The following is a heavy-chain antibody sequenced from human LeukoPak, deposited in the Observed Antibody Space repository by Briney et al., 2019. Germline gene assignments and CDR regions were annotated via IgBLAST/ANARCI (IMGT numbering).Heavy chain of an antibody. J-gene: IGHJ4*02. CDR2: IYDSGRT. V-gene: IGHV4-61*01. Sequence: PSETLSLTCTVSGGSVSSGSYFWTWIRQSPGKRLEYVGYIYDSGRTNYNPSLKSRVTISKDTSKNQFSLKLSSVTAADTAVYYCARTTYHYDSSGYYGVDYWGQGTLVTVSS. CDR1: GGSVSSGSYF. D-gene: IGHD3-22*01. CDR3: ARTTYHYDSSGYYGVDY.